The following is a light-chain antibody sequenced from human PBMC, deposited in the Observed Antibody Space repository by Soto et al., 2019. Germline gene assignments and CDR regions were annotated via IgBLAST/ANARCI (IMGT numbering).Light chain of an antibody. CDR2: EVG. V-gene: IGLV2-14*01. Sequence: QSALTQPASVSGSPGQSIPISCAGTSSDVGAYNYVSWYQQHPGKAPKLVIYEVGDRPSGVSNRFSGSKSGNTASLTISGLQAEDEADYYCSSYTSSTTQVFGGGTKLTVL. CDR1: SSDVGAYNY. CDR3: SSYTSSTTQV. J-gene: IGLJ3*02.